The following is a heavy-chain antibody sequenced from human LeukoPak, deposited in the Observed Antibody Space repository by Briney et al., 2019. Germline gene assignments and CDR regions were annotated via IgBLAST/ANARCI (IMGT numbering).Heavy chain of an antibody. D-gene: IGHD3-3*01. CDR2: IYYSGST. V-gene: IGHV4-59*01. CDR3: ARLTVDYDFWSGPMDV. Sequence: PPETLSLTCTVSGGSISSYYWSWIRQPPGKGLEWIGYIYYSGSTNYNPSLKSRVTISVDTSKNQFSLKLSSVTAADTAVYYCARLTVDYDFWSGPMDVWGQGTTVTVSS. CDR1: GGSISSYY. J-gene: IGHJ6*02.